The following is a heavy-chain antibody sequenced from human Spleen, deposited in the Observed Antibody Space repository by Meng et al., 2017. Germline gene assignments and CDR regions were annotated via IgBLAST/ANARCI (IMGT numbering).Heavy chain of an antibody. Sequence: QVHLVQSGAEVKKPGASVKVSCKASGYNFPDYWLHWVRRAPGQGLEWMGRIDPKSGDTHYAQSFQGRVTMTGDTSISTAYMELSGLRSDDTAMYYCVRDEDISAAGKLFGDYWGQGTLVTVSS. CDR3: VRDEDISAAGKLFGDY. CDR2: IDPKSGDT. D-gene: IGHD6-13*01. V-gene: IGHV1-2*06. CDR1: GYNFPDYW. J-gene: IGHJ4*02.